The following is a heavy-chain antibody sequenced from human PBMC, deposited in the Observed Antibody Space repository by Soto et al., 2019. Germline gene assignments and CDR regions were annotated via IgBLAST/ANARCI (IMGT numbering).Heavy chain of an antibody. D-gene: IGHD3-22*01. CDR1: GYTLTELS. CDR3: ATVYYDSRGYYRYYFDY. V-gene: IGHV1-24*01. Sequence: ASVKVSCKVSGYTLTELSMHWVRQAPGKGLEWMGGFDPEDGETIYAQKFQGRVTMTEDTSTDTAYMELSSLRSEATAVYYCATVYYDSRGYYRYYFDYWGEGPLVTVSS. J-gene: IGHJ4*02. CDR2: FDPEDGET.